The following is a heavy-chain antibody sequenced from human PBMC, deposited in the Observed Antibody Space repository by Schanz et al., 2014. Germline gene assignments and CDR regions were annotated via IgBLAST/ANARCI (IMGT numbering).Heavy chain of an antibody. CDR1: GFTFSSYA. CDR3: VKDAYCAGDCFPAEYFQH. CDR2: ITRSGGGT. Sequence: EVQLVESGGYLVQPGGSLRLSCSASGFTFSSYAMHWVRQASGKGLEYVSAITRSGGGTYYSDSVKGRFTISRDNSKNTLYLQMRRLRHEDSAVYYCVKDAYCAGDCFPAEYFQHWGQGTLVTVSS. J-gene: IGHJ1*01. V-gene: IGHV3-64D*06. D-gene: IGHD2-21*02.